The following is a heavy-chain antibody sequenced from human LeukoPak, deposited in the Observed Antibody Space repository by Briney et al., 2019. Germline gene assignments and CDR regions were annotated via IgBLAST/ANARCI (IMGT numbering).Heavy chain of an antibody. CDR1: GGSISSSSYY. V-gene: IGHV4-39*07. J-gene: IGHJ4*02. CDR2: IYYSGST. Sequence: PSETLSLTCTVSGGSISSSSYYWGWIRQPPGKGLEWIGSIYYSGSTYYNPSLKSRVTISVDTSKNQFSLKLSSVTAADTAVYYCARRPLTIFGGTDSYYFDYWGQGTLVTVSS. CDR3: ARRPLTIFGGTDSYYFDY. D-gene: IGHD3-3*01.